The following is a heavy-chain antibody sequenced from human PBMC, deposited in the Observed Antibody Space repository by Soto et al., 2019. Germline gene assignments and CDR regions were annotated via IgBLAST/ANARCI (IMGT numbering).Heavy chain of an antibody. CDR3: ARDRAAPPEDYGLDV. V-gene: IGHV4-59*01. Sequence: QVQLQESGPGQVKPSETLSLTCSVSGGSISSYYWSWIRQPPGKGLEWIGTIYYSGSTDYNPSLKSRVAISVDTSNNQCSLKLTSVTAADTAVYYCARDRAAPPEDYGLDVWGQGTTVTVSS. J-gene: IGHJ6*02. CDR1: GGSISSYY. D-gene: IGHD6-25*01. CDR2: IYYSGST.